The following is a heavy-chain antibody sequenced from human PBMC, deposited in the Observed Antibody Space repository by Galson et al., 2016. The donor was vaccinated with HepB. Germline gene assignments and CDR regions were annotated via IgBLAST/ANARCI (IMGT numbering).Heavy chain of an antibody. D-gene: IGHD2-15*01. CDR1: GYSFTSYY. V-gene: IGHV1-46*01. J-gene: IGHJ6*02. Sequence: SVKVSCKASGYSFTSYYLHWVRQAPGQGLEWMGIINPRAGSTSYAQKFRGRVTMTRDTSTSTIYMELSSLRPEDTAVYYCATKPRYCSGENCYYFGMDVWGQGTTVTVSS. CDR2: INPRAGST. CDR3: ATKPRYCSGENCYYFGMDV.